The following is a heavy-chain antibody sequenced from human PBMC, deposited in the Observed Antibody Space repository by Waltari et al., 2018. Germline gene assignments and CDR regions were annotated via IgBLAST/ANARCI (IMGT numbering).Heavy chain of an antibody. V-gene: IGHV4-39*01. CDR3: ARLSIYVIHSGMDV. Sequence: QLQLQESGPGLVKPSETLSLTCTVSGGSISSSSYHWGWIRQPPGKGLEWIGSIYYSGSTYYNPSLKSRVTISVDTSKNQFSLKLSSVTAADTAVYYCARLSIYVIHSGMDVWGQGTTVTVSS. J-gene: IGHJ6*02. CDR2: IYYSGST. D-gene: IGHD3-10*02. CDR1: GGSISSSSYH.